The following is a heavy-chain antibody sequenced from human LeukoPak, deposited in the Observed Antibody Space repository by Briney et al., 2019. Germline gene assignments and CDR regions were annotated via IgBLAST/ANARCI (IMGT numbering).Heavy chain of an antibody. D-gene: IGHD4-11*01. J-gene: IGHJ6*02. CDR2: IYYSGST. V-gene: IGHV4-59*08. CDR3: ARHTVWAGYYYYYGMDV. Sequence: PSETLSLTCTVSGGSISSYYWSWIRQPPGKGLEWIGYIYYSGSTNYNPSLKSRVTISVDTSKNQFSLMLSSVTAADTAVYYCARHTVWAGYYYYYGMDVWGQGTTVTVSS. CDR1: GGSISSYY.